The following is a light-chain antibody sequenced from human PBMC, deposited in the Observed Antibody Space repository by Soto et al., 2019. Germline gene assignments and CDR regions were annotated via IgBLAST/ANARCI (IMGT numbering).Light chain of an antibody. CDR1: QSISNW. CDR3: QQYNTYSRT. J-gene: IGKJ1*01. V-gene: IGKV1-5*03. CDR2: KAS. Sequence: DIQMTQSPSTLSASVGDRVTITCRASQSISNWLVWYQQKPGKAPKLLIYKASSLESGVPSRFSGSGSGTEFTLTISSLQPDDFATYYCQQYNTYSRTFGHGTKVEIK.